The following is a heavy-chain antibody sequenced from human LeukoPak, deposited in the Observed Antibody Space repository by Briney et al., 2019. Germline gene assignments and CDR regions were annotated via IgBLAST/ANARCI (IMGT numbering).Heavy chain of an antibody. Sequence: PSETLSLTCAVYGGSFSGYYWSWIRQPPGKGLEWIGEINHSGSTNYNPSLKSRVTKSVDTSKNQFSLKLSSVTAADTAVYYCASRGSHYDFWSGPGWFDPWGQGTLVTVSS. CDR2: INHSGST. CDR1: GGSFSGYY. V-gene: IGHV4-34*01. J-gene: IGHJ5*02. CDR3: ASRGSHYDFWSGPGWFDP. D-gene: IGHD3-3*01.